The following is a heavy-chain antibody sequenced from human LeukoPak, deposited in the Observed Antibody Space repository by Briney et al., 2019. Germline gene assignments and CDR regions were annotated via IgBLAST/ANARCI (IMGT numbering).Heavy chain of an antibody. Sequence: GTSLRLSCAASGFNFSSYAMHWVRQAPGEGLEWVGLISYGGIDKSYADSVKGRFTISRDNSKNTLYLQMNSLRAEDTAVYYCARVRAAAGTGGWFDPWGQGTLVTVSS. J-gene: IGHJ5*02. CDR3: ARVRAAAGTGGWFDP. CDR1: GFNFSSYA. D-gene: IGHD6-13*01. V-gene: IGHV3-30*04. CDR2: ISYGGIDK.